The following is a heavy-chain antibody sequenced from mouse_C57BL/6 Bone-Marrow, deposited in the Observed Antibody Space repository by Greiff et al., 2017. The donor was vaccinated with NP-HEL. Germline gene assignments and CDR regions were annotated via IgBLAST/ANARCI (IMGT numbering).Heavy chain of an antibody. CDR1: GFNIKDDY. D-gene: IGHD2-2*01. J-gene: IGHJ4*01. V-gene: IGHV14-4*01. CDR3: TTPMVYYYAMDY. CDR2: IDPENGDT. Sequence: EVKLQESGAELVRPGASVKLSCTASGFNIKDDYMHWVKQRPEQGLEWIGWIDPENGDTEYASKFQGKATITADTSSNTAYLQLSSLTSEDTAVYYCTTPMVYYYAMDYWGQGTSVTVSS.